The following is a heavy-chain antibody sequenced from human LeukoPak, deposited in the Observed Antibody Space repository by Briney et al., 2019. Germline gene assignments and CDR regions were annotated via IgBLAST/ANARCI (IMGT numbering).Heavy chain of an antibody. Sequence: GGSLRLSCAASGFTFDDHVMSWVRQVPGKGLEWVSGINWNGGSTGYADSVKGRFNISRDNAKNSLYLQVNSLRAEDTALYYCAAGDRNGWYFDYWGQGTLVTVSS. D-gene: IGHD6-19*01. J-gene: IGHJ4*02. V-gene: IGHV3-20*04. CDR3: AAGDRNGWYFDY. CDR1: GFTFDDHV. CDR2: INWNGGST.